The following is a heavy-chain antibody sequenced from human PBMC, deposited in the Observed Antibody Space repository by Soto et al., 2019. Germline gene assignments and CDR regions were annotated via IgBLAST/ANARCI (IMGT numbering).Heavy chain of an antibody. CDR1: GGTFSSYT. D-gene: IGHD6-6*01. Sequence: QVPLVQSGAEVKKPGSSVKVSCKASGGTFSSYTISWVRQAPGQGLEWMGRIIPILVIANYAQKFQGRVTITADKSTSTAYMELSSLRSEDTAVYYCARGGLSSIAASTPYWYFDLWGRGTLVTVSS. CDR2: IIPILVIA. J-gene: IGHJ2*01. V-gene: IGHV1-69*02. CDR3: ARGGLSSIAASTPYWYFDL.